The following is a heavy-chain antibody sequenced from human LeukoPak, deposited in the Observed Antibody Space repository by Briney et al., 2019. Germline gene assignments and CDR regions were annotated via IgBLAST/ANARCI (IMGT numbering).Heavy chain of an antibody. CDR3: ARVGGSNAFDI. CDR1: GFTFSSYW. Sequence: GGSLRLSCAASGFTFSSYWMLWVRQAPGKGLEWVSPINSDGSSTSYADSVKGRFTISRDNAKNTLSLQMNSLRAEDTAVYYCARVGGSNAFDIWGQGTMVIVSS. V-gene: IGHV3-74*01. D-gene: IGHD1-26*01. J-gene: IGHJ3*02. CDR2: INSDGSST.